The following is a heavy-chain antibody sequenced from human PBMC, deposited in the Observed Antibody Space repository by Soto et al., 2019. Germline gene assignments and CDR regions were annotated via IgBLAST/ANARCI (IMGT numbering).Heavy chain of an antibody. Sequence: EVQLLESGGGLVQPGGSLRLSCAASGFTFSSYAMSWVRQAPGKGLEWVSAISGSGGSTYYADSVKGRFTISRDNSKNTLYLQMNSLRAEDTAVYYCAKVCWSPWTGTTVSGAFDIWGQGTMVTVSS. CDR3: AKVCWSPWTGTTVSGAFDI. CDR1: GFTFSSYA. V-gene: IGHV3-23*01. D-gene: IGHD1-7*01. J-gene: IGHJ3*02. CDR2: ISGSGGST.